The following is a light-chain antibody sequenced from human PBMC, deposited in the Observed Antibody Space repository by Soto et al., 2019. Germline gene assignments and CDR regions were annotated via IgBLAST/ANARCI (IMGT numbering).Light chain of an antibody. J-gene: IGLJ3*02. CDR3: SSYTRTTTFVV. CDR1: SSDVGGYNY. CDR2: QVY. Sequence: QSVLTQPASVSGSLGQSITISCTGTSSDVGGYNYVSWYQHHPGKAPKLIIYQVYSRPSGVSNRFSGSKFSNTASLSISGLQADDEADYYCSSYTRTTTFVVFGGGTKVTVL. V-gene: IGLV2-14*01.